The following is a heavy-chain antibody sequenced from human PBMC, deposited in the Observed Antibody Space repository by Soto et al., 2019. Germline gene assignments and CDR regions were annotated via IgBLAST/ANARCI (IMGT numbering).Heavy chain of an antibody. CDR3: APDYGDYEGYYYYYGMDV. V-gene: IGHV3-23*01. CDR1: GFTFSSYA. D-gene: IGHD4-17*01. J-gene: IGHJ6*02. CDR2: ISGSGGST. Sequence: GGSLRLSCAASGFTFSSYAMSWVRQAPGKGLEWVSAISGSGGSTYYADSVKGRFTISRDNSKNTLYLQMNSLRAEDTAVYYCAPDYGDYEGYYYYYGMDVWGQGTTVTVSS.